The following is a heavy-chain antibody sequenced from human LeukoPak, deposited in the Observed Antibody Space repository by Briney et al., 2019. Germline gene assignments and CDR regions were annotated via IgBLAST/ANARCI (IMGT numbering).Heavy chain of an antibody. CDR2: IWYDGSNK. J-gene: IGHJ6*02. CDR3: AREVPAAVYGMDV. CDR1: GFTFSSYG. Sequence: PGGSLRLSCAASGFTFSSYGMHWVRQAPGKGLERVAVIWYDGSNKYYADSVKGRFTISRDNSKNTLYLQMNSLRAEDTAVYYCAREVPAAVYGMDVWGQGTTVTVSS. V-gene: IGHV3-33*01. D-gene: IGHD2-2*01.